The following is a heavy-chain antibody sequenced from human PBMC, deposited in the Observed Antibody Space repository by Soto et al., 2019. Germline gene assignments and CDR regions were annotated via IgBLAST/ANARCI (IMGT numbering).Heavy chain of an antibody. V-gene: IGHV3-21*01. J-gene: IGHJ6*02. Sequence: GSLRLSCAASGFTFSSYSMNWVRQAPGKGLEWVSSISSSSSYIYYADSVKGRFTISRDNAKNSLYLQMNSLRAEDTAVYYCARGPLIGPMDVWGQGTTVTVSS. CDR2: ISSSSSYI. CDR3: ARGPLIGPMDV. CDR1: GFTFSSYS.